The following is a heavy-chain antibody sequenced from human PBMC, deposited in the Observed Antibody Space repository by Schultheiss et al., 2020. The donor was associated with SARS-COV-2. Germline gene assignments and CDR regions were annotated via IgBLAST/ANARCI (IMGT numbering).Heavy chain of an antibody. CDR3: AAPSGYSYGHTPDYYYYGMDV. J-gene: IGHJ6*02. CDR1: GYTFTGYY. D-gene: IGHD5-18*01. V-gene: IGHV1-69*01. Sequence: NVSCKASGYTFTGYYMHWVRQAPGQGLEWMGGIIPIFGTANYAQKFQGRVTITADESTSTAYMELSSLRSEDTAVYYCAAPSGYSYGHTPDYYYYGMDVWGQGTTVTVSS. CDR2: IIPIFGTA.